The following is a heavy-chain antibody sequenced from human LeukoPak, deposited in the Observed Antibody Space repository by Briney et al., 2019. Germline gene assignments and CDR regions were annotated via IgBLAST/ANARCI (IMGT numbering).Heavy chain of an antibody. V-gene: IGHV3-30*03. CDR3: TRVGYIDEGIDY. Sequence: GGSLRLSCAASGFTFYSYGMHWVRQAPGKGLEWVAVISHDGSNIHYGDSVKGRFTISRDNSKNTLYLQMNSLRAEDTAIYYCTRVGYIDEGIDYWGQGTLVTVSS. D-gene: IGHD5-24*01. J-gene: IGHJ4*02. CDR2: ISHDGSNI. CDR1: GFTFYSYG.